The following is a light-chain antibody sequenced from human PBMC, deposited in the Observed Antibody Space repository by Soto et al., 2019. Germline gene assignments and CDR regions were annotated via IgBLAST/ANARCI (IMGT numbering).Light chain of an antibody. Sequence: ETVLTQSPATLSVSPGERATFSCKASQSVTTNLAWYQRKPGQVPRLLIYGASTRASGIPARFSGSGSGTEFTLSISSLQSEDFAIYHCQQYHSWPHTFGQGTKLEIK. V-gene: IGKV3-15*01. CDR1: QSVTTN. CDR3: QQYHSWPHT. CDR2: GAS. J-gene: IGKJ2*01.